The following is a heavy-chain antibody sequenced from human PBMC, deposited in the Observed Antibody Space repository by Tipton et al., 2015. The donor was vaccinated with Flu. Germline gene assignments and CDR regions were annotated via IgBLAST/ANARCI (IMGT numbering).Heavy chain of an antibody. V-gene: IGHV4-38-2*01. CDR3: VRRDYSNYVSEPKNWFDP. CDR2: VHQAGTT. Sequence: TLSLTCSVSGDSIGSGYFWGWIRQPPGKGLEWIGNVHQAGTTYYNPSLRSRVTISLDRPKNQFSLRLTSVTAADTAIYYCVRRDYSNYVSEPKNWFDPWGQGTLVTVSS. D-gene: IGHD4-11*01. J-gene: IGHJ5*02. CDR1: GDSIGSGYF.